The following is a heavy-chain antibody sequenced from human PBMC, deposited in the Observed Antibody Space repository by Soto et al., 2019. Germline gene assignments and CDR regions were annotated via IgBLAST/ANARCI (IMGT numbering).Heavy chain of an antibody. CDR1: GFTFSSYA. D-gene: IGHD3-9*01. CDR2: ISGSGGST. J-gene: IGHJ6*02. V-gene: IGHV3-23*01. Sequence: GGSLRLSCAASGFTFSSYAMSWVRQAPGKGLEWVSAISGSGGSTYYADSVKGRFTISRDNSKNTLYLQMNSLRAEDTAVYYCAKDSIRYFDWSVAKPHTNYGMDVWGQGTTVTVSS. CDR3: AKDSIRYFDWSVAKPHTNYGMDV.